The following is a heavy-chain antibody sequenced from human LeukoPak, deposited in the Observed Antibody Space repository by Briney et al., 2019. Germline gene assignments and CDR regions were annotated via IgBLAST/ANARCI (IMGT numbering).Heavy chain of an antibody. J-gene: IGHJ1*01. CDR2: INPNSGGT. V-gene: IGHV1-2*02. CDR3: AREREYSSSWYGRDFQH. Sequence: ASVKVSCKASGYTFTGYYMHWVRQAPGQGLEWMGWINPNSGGTNYAQKFQGRVTMTRDTSISTAYMELSRLRSDDTAVYYCAREREYSSSWYGRDFQHWGRGTLVTVSS. D-gene: IGHD6-13*01. CDR1: GYTFTGYY.